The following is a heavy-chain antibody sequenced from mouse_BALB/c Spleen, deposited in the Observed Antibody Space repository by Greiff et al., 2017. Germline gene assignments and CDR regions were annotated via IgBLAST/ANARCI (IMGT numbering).Heavy chain of an antibody. CDR1: GFTFSSYG. Sequence: VQRVESGGDLVKPGGSLKLSCAASGFTFSSYGMSWVRQTPDKRLEWVATISSGGSYTYYPDSVKGRFTISRDNAKNTLYLQMSSLKSEDTAMYYCARRDSYYYAMDYWGQGTSVTVSS. D-gene: IGHD3-3*01. V-gene: IGHV5-6*01. J-gene: IGHJ4*01. CDR2: ISSGGSYT. CDR3: ARRDSYYYAMDY.